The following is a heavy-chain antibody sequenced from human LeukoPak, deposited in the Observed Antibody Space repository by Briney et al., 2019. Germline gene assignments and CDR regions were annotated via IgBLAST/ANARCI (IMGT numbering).Heavy chain of an antibody. CDR2: IYYSGST. CDR1: GGSISSYY. D-gene: IGHD3-22*01. Sequence: SETLSLTCTVSGGSISSYYWSWIRQPPGKGLEWIGYIYYSGSTNYNPSLKSRVTISVDTSKNQFSLKLSSVTAADTAVYYCARGGYLDNYYYYGMDVWGQGTTVTVS. J-gene: IGHJ6*02. CDR3: ARGGYLDNYYYYGMDV. V-gene: IGHV4-59*01.